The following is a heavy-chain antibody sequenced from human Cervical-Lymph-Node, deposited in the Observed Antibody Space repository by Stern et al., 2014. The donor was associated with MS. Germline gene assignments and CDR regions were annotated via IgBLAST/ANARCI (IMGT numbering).Heavy chain of an antibody. V-gene: IGHV1-46*01. J-gene: IGHJ5*02. Sequence: QVQLGQSGAEVKKPGASVNVSCKASGYTFTHYHIHWVRQAPGQGIEWMAMINPSGGTTTYGQKFQGRVTLTRDTSTSTVYMELRSLRSDDTALYYCARDMVDADKWFDPWGQGTLVTVSS. D-gene: IGHD4/OR15-4a*01. CDR1: GYTFTHYH. CDR2: INPSGGTT. CDR3: ARDMVDADKWFDP.